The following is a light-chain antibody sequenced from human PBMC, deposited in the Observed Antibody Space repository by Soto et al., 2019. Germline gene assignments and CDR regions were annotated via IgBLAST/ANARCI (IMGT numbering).Light chain of an antibody. CDR2: EAN. Sequence: NFMLTQPHSVSESPGKTVTISCTRSSGSIASNYVQWYQQRPGSAPTPVLYEANERPSGVPDRFSGSIDSSSNSASLTISGLKADDEADYYCQSNPSGNVVFGGGTKLTVL. J-gene: IGLJ2*01. CDR3: QSNPSGNVV. V-gene: IGLV6-57*04. CDR1: SGSIASNY.